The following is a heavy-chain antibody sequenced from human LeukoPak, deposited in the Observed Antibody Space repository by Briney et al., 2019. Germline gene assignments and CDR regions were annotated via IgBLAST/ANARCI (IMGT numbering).Heavy chain of an antibody. CDR3: ARESQYYGSGPDVGMDV. D-gene: IGHD3-10*01. CDR1: GYTFTSYY. V-gene: IGHV1-18*04. CDR2: ISAYNGNT. Sequence: ASVKVSCKASGYTFTSYYIHWVRQAPGQGLEWMGWISAYNGNTNYAQKLQGRVTMTTDTSTSTAYMELRSLRSDDTAVYYCARESQYYGSGPDVGMDVWGQGTTVTVSS. J-gene: IGHJ6*02.